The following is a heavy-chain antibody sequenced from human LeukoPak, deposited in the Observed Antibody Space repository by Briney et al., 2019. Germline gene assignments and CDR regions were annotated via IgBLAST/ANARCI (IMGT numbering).Heavy chain of an antibody. CDR2: IYYSGST. CDR1: GGSISSYY. J-gene: IGHJ6*02. Sequence: SETLSLTCTVSGGSISSYYWSWIRQPPGKGLEWLGYIYYSGSTNYNPSLKSRVTISIDTSKNQFSLKLSSVTAADAAVYYCARGGTYYYYGMDVWGQGTTVTVSS. D-gene: IGHD3-16*01. CDR3: ARGGTYYYYGMDV. V-gene: IGHV4-59*01.